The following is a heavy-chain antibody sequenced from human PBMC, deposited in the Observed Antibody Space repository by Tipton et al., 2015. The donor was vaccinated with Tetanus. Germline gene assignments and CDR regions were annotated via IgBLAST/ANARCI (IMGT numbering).Heavy chain of an antibody. D-gene: IGHD6-19*01. J-gene: IGHJ4*02. CDR2: ISGSGGTK. Sequence: SLRLSCIASGFTFSDFSFNWVRQAPGRGLEWIAYISGSGGTKYYADSVKGRFTITRDSAKNSLSLQMNSLRGDDTAVYYCARDRDGGWSFDDWGQGTLVTVSS. CDR1: GFTFSDFS. V-gene: IGHV3-48*01. CDR3: ARDRDGGWSFDD.